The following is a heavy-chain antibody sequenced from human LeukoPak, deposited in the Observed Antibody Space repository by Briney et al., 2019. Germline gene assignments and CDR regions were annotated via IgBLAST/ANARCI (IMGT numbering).Heavy chain of an antibody. CDR3: LGEPAGGFRFDY. CDR2: IYYSGRT. Sequence: PSETLSLTCTVSGDSITPYYWSWIRQPPGKGLEWIGYIYYSGRTVYNPSLKSRVTMSLDTSKNQFSLKLSSVTASDTAVYYCLGEPAGGFRFDYWGQGTLVTVSS. V-gene: IGHV4-59*12. D-gene: IGHD1-14*01. CDR1: GDSITPYY. J-gene: IGHJ4*02.